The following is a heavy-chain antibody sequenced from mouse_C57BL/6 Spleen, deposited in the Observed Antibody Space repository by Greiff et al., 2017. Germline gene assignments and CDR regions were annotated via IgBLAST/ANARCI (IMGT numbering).Heavy chain of an antibody. V-gene: IGHV3-5*01. CDR1: GISITTGNYR. CDR3: AREGDYGSRSPYYFDY. CDR2: IYYSGTI. J-gene: IGHJ2*01. D-gene: IGHD1-1*01. Sequence: EVQLVESGPGLVKPSQTVFLTCTVTGISITTGNYRWSWIRQFPGNKLEWIGYIYYSGTITYNPSLTSRTTITRDTPKNQFFLEMNSLTAEDTATYYCAREGDYGSRSPYYFDYWGQGTTLTVSS.